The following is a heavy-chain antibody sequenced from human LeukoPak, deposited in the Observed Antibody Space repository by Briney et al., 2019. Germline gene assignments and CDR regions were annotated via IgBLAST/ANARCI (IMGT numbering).Heavy chain of an antibody. CDR3: ARTVRRYYDFWSGYSSYYYMDV. Sequence: PSETLSLTCAVYGGSFSGYYWSWIRQPPGKGLEWIGEINHSGSTNYNPSLESRVTISVDTSKNQFSLKLSSVTAADTAVYYCARTVRRYYDFWSGYSSYYYMDVWGKGTTVTVSS. V-gene: IGHV4-34*01. D-gene: IGHD3-3*01. CDR1: GGSFSGYY. CDR2: INHSGST. J-gene: IGHJ6*03.